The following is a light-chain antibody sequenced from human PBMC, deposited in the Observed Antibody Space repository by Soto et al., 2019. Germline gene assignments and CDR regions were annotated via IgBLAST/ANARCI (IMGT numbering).Light chain of an antibody. V-gene: IGKV4-1*01. CDR1: QTVLYSSTNKDY. Sequence: DLLLTPSPDSLSVSLGARATINCKSSQTVLYSSTNKDYFAWYQQKPGQPPKLLIKWASARESGVPDRFSGSGSGTDFTLTISSLQTEDVAVYYCQQYYSLPLTFGGGTKVDIK. CDR3: QQYYSLPLT. CDR2: WAS. J-gene: IGKJ4*01.